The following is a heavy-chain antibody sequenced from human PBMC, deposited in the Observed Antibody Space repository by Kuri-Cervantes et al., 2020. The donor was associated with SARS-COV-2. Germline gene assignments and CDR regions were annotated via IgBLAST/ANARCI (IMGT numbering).Heavy chain of an antibody. D-gene: IGHD3-16*02. J-gene: IGHJ4*02. CDR3: AKGDKNDYVWGSYRYTFDY. CDR1: GGIFSSYA. CDR2: ISGSGGST. Sequence: SCKASGGIFSSYAMSWVRQAPGKGLEWVSAISGSGGSTYYADSVKGRFTISRDNSKNTLYLQMNSLRAEDTAVYYCAKGDKNDYVWGSYRYTFDYWGQGTLVTVSS. V-gene: IGHV3-23*01.